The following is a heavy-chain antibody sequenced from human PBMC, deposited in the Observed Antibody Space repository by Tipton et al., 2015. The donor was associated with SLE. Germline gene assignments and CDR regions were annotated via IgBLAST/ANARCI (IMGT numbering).Heavy chain of an antibody. CDR1: GGSISSGYYF. V-gene: IGHV4-61*02. CDR3: AKDSGDYDFGQDP. CDR2: IYVSGVT. Sequence: TLSLTCTVSGGSISSGYYFWSWIRQPAGKGLEWIGRIYVSGVTNYNPSLKSRVSISIDTSKNQFSLKLSSVTAADRAVYYCAKDSGDYDFGQDPWGRGTLVTVSS. D-gene: IGHD3-3*01. J-gene: IGHJ5*02.